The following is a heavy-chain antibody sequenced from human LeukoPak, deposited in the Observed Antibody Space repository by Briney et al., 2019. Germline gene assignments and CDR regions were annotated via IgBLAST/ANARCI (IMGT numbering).Heavy chain of an antibody. CDR3: ARGPSGQLAGKYFQH. V-gene: IGHV4-34*01. CDR1: GGSFSGYY. J-gene: IGHJ1*01. CDR2: INHSGST. D-gene: IGHD6-6*01. Sequence: PSETLSLTCAAYGGSFSGYYWSWIRQPPGKGLEWIGEINHSGSTNYNPSLKSRVTISVDTSKNQFSLKLSSVTAADTAVYYCARGPSGQLAGKYFQHWGQGTLVTVSS.